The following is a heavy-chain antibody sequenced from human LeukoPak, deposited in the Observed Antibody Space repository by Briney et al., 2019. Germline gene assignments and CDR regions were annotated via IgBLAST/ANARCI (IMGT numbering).Heavy chain of an antibody. CDR1: GFTFDSFG. Sequence: GGSLRLSCAASGFTFDSFGMHWVRQVPGKGLEWVAVISSDGSYKHYADSVKGRFTFSRDNSKTTLYLQMNSLRVEDTAVYYCARGYYYAMDVWGQGTTVTVSS. CDR3: ARGYYYAMDV. J-gene: IGHJ6*02. V-gene: IGHV3-33*01. CDR2: ISSDGSYK.